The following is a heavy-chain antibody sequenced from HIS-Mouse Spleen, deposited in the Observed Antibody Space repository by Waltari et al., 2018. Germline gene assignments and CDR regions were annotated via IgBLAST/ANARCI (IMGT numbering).Heavy chain of an antibody. CDR2: NYGGGSK. V-gene: IGHV3-53*01. D-gene: IGHD6-6*01. J-gene: IGHJ6*02. Sequence: EVQLVESGGGLIQPGGSLRLSCAASGFTVSSNYMSWVRQAPGKGLDCVSVNYGGGSKNYADSVKGRFTISRDNSKNTLYLQMNSLRAEDTAVYYCARDTVIAARSYGMDVWGQGTTVTVSS. CDR3: ARDTVIAARSYGMDV. CDR1: GFTVSSNY.